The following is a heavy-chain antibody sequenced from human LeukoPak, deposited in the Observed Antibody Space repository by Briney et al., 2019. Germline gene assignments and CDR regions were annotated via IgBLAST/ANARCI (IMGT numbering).Heavy chain of an antibody. V-gene: IGHV4-34*01. D-gene: IGHD5-18*01. Sequence: SETLSLTCAVYGGSFSGYYWSWIRQPPGKGLEWIGEINHSGSTNYNPSLKSRVTISVDTSKNQFSLKLSSVTAADTVVYYCARSGYSYGYWGHFNYWGQGTLVTVSS. J-gene: IGHJ4*02. CDR2: INHSGST. CDR1: GGSFSGYY. CDR3: ARSGYSYGYWGHFNY.